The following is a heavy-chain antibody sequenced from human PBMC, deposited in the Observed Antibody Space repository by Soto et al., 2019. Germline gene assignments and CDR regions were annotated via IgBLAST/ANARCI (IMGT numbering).Heavy chain of an antibody. D-gene: IGHD3-22*01. Sequence: QVQLQESGPGLVKPSETLSVACTVSGASVGSGSFYWSWIRQPPGKGLEWIGYVLFSGSTNYNPSLTSRATISIDTSKNQFSLKLISVTAADTAVYYCARVSTYYFDSSGSYTSDYWGQGTLVTVSS. V-gene: IGHV4-61*01. CDR3: ARVSTYYFDSSGSYTSDY. CDR2: VLFSGST. CDR1: GASVGSGSFY. J-gene: IGHJ4*02.